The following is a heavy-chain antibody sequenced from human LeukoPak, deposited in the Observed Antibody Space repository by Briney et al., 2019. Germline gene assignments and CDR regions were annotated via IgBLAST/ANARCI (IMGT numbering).Heavy chain of an antibody. V-gene: IGHV3-11*01. CDR3: ATDGAGFDT. CDR2: INIGGTNT. J-gene: IGHJ5*02. Sequence: GGSLRLSCAASGFTFNDYYMSWIRQAPGRGPEWLSYINIGGTNTHYADSVKGRFTISRDNAKKSLYLEMNNLRAEDTAVYYCATDGAGFDTWGQGVLVTVSS. CDR1: GFTFNDYY.